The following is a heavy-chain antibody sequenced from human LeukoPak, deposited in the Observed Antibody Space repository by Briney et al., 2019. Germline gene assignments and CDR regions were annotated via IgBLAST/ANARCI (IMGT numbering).Heavy chain of an antibody. Sequence: PGGSLRLSCAASGFTFSIYSLNWVRQAPGKGLEWVAYIGRSGDRTTKYADSVKGRFTISRDNVENSLFLQMNSLRVEDTAVYYCASFNIWGQGTMVTVSS. CDR3: ASFNI. V-gene: IGHV3-48*04. J-gene: IGHJ3*02. CDR1: GFTFSIYS. CDR2: IGRSGDRTT.